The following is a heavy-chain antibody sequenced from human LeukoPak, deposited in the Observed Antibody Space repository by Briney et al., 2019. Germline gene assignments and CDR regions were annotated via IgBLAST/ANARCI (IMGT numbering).Heavy chain of an antibody. CDR2: ISGSGGST. CDR1: GFTFTSYW. CDR3: ANARVSAPWKPERFDP. Sequence: PGGSLRLSCAASGFTFTSYWMSWVRQAPGKGLEWVSAISGSGGSTYYADSVKGRFTISRDNSKNTLYLQMNSLRAEDTAVYYCANARVSAPWKPERFDPWGQGTLVTVSS. V-gene: IGHV3-23*01. J-gene: IGHJ5*02. D-gene: IGHD1-1*01.